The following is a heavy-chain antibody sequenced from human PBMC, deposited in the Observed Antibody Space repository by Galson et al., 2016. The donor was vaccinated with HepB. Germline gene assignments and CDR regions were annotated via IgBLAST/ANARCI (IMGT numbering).Heavy chain of an antibody. Sequence: PALVKPTQTLTLTCTFSGFSLSTSGVGVGWIRQPPGKALEWLTLIFWDDDKRYSPSLESRLTITKDTSKNQVVLTMTNMDPVDTATYYCVHMYDHNGYYYVKGFDIWGQGTMVTVSS. J-gene: IGHJ3*02. CDR2: IFWDDDK. CDR3: VHMYDHNGYYYVKGFDI. V-gene: IGHV2-5*02. CDR1: GFSLSTSGVG. D-gene: IGHD3-22*01.